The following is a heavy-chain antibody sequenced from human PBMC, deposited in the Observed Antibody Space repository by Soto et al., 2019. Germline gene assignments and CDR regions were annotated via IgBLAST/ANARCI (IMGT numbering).Heavy chain of an antibody. J-gene: IGHJ4*02. V-gene: IGHV1-8*01. CDR1: GYTFTSYD. CDR3: ARGLRYCTNGVCYEIFDY. D-gene: IGHD2-8*01. Sequence: ASVKVSCKASGYTFTSYDINWVRQATGQGLEWMGWMNPNSGNTGYAQKFPGRVTMTRNTSISTAYMELSSLRSEDTAVYYCARGLRYCTNGVCYEIFDYWGQGTLVTVSS. CDR2: MNPNSGNT.